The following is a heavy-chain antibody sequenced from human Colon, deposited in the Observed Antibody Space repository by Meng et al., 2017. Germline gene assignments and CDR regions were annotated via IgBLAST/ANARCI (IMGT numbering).Heavy chain of an antibody. Sequence: ASVKVSCKASGYTFSSYVMNWLRQAPGQGLEWMGWIDTNTGNPTYAQGFRGRFVFSLDTSVSTASLHISSLKAEDTAVYYWARDRNWNNWFDPWGQGTLVTVSS. D-gene: IGHD1-14*01. CDR1: GYTFSSYV. CDR2: IDTNTGNP. V-gene: IGHV7-4-1*02. J-gene: IGHJ5*02. CDR3: ARDRNWNNWFDP.